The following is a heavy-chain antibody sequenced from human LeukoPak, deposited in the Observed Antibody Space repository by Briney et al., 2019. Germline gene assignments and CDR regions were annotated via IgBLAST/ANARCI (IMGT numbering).Heavy chain of an antibody. V-gene: IGHV1-2*02. CDR1: GYTFTGYY. D-gene: IGHD3-10*01. Sequence: GASVKVSCKASGYTFTGYYMHWVRQPPGQGLEWMGWINPNSGGTNYAQKFQGRVTMTSDTSISTAYMELSRLRSDDTAVYYCARGCITMVRGVIWSLCYWGQGTLVTVSS. CDR3: ARGCITMVRGVIWSLCY. J-gene: IGHJ4*02. CDR2: INPNSGGT.